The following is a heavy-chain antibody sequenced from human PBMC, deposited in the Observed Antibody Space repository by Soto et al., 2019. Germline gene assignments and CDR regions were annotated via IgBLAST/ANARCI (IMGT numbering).Heavy chain of an antibody. CDR3: ASGGVGDILTGSYPWFDP. J-gene: IGHJ5*02. D-gene: IGHD3-9*01. CDR2: ISAYNGNT. V-gene: IGHV1-18*01. Sequence: ASVKVSCKASGYTFTSYGISWVRQAPGQGLEWMGWISAYNGNTNYAQKLQGRVTMTTDTSTSTAYMELRSLRSDDTAVYYCASGGVGDILTGSYPWFDPWGQGTLVTVSS. CDR1: GYTFTSYG.